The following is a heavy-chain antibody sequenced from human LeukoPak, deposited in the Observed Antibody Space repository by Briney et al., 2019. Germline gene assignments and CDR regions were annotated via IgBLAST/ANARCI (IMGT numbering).Heavy chain of an antibody. CDR1: GYTFTGNF. J-gene: IGHJ3*02. Sequence: SVKVSCKTSGYTFTGNFMHWVRQAPGQGLEWMGGIIPIFGTANYAQKFQGRVTITADESTSTAYMELSSLRSEDTAVYYCARDTLTAYCGGDCYLGAFDIWGQGTMVTVSS. D-gene: IGHD2-21*02. CDR2: IIPIFGTA. CDR3: ARDTLTAYCGGDCYLGAFDI. V-gene: IGHV1-69*13.